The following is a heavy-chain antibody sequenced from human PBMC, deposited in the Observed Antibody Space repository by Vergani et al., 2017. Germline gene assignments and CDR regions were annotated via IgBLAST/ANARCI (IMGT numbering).Heavy chain of an antibody. CDR2: IYYSGST. CDR1: GGSISSGDYY. J-gene: IGHJ6*03. V-gene: IGHV4-30-4*08. Sequence: QVQLQESGPGLVKPSQTLSLTCTVSGGSISSGDYYWSWIRQPPGKGLEWIGYIYYSGSTYYNPSLKSRVTISVDTSQNQFSLKLSSVTDADTAVYYCARAASGYCSSTSCYSYYYYYMDVWGKGTTVTVSS. D-gene: IGHD2-2*01. CDR3: ARAASGYCSSTSCYSYYYYYMDV.